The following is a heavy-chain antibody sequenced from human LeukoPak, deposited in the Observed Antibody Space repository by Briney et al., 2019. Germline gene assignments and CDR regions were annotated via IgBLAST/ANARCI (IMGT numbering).Heavy chain of an antibody. Sequence: ASVKVSCKASGYTFTSYGISWVRQAPGQGLEWMGWISAYNGNTNYAQKLQGRVTMTTDTSTSTAYMELRSLRSDDTAVYCCARAHRITMVRGAMGYWGQGTLVTVSS. D-gene: IGHD3-10*01. J-gene: IGHJ4*02. CDR2: ISAYNGNT. CDR3: ARAHRITMVRGAMGY. V-gene: IGHV1-18*01. CDR1: GYTFTSYG.